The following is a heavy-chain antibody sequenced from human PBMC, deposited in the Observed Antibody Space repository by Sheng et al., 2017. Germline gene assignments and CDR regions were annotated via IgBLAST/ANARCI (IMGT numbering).Heavy chain of an antibody. CDR3: ARQWLTGSPDY. D-gene: IGHD6-19*01. V-gene: IGHV4-34*02. Sequence: QVQLQQWGAGLLKPSETLSLTCAVYGGSFSGYYWSWIRQPPGKGLEWIGQINHSGSTDYNPSLKSRVTISVDTSKNQFSLKLRSVTAADTAMYYCARQWLTGSPDYWGQGTLVTVSS. J-gene: IGHJ4*02. CDR2: INHSGST. CDR1: GGSFSGYY.